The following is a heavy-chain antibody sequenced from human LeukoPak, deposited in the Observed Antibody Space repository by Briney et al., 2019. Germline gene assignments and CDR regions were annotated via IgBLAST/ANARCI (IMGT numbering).Heavy chain of an antibody. CDR1: GFAFSSYA. CDR3: ARDESAGYSGGSGVFDY. V-gene: IGHV3-30*04. D-gene: IGHD1-26*01. CDR2: VSAHGLDK. Sequence: GPSLRLSCAASGFAFSSYAMHWVRQGPGKGLEWLAVVSAHGLDKFYADSVKGRFTISKDTSKNTLSLQMNSLGGDDTGVYYCARDESAGYSGGSGVFDYWGQGTLVTVSS. J-gene: IGHJ4*02.